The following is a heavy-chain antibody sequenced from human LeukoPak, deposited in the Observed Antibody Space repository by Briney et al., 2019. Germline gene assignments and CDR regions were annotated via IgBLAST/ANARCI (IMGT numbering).Heavy chain of an antibody. Sequence: PSETLSLTCTVSGGSISTYYWSWIRQSPGKGLEWVGHIYYTGFATYNPSLKSRLTISIDPSRNYFSLNLSSVTAADTAVYYCAKSNGYGLVDIWGQGTMVTVSS. D-gene: IGHD3-10*01. V-gene: IGHV4-59*01. CDR3: AKSNGYGLVDI. CDR1: GGSISTYY. CDR2: IYYTGFA. J-gene: IGHJ3*02.